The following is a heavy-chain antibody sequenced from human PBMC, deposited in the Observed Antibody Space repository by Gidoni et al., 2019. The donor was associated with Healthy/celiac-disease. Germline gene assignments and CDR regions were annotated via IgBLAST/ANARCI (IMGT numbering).Heavy chain of an antibody. CDR1: GGSISSSTW. J-gene: IGHJ3*02. V-gene: IGHV4-4*02. CDR3: ARDRQEYGSGSLAFDI. CDR2: IYQRGST. Sequence: QVQLQESGPGLVKPSGTLSLTCAVSGGSISSSTWWSWVRQPPGKGLEWIGEIYQRGSTNYNPSLKSRVTISVDKSKNQFSRKLSSVTAADTAVYYWARDRQEYGSGSLAFDIWGQGTMVTVSS. D-gene: IGHD3-10*01.